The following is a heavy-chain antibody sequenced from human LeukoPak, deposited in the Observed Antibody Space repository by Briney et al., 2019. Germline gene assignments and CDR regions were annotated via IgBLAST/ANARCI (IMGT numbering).Heavy chain of an antibody. CDR1: SFISSSYA. J-gene: IGHJ4*02. V-gene: IGHV3-30-3*01. Sequence: RRCLRPSCAAASFISSSYAVQCVRQPAGEWLVWVASIFYVGSNKYYADSVKGRFTIYRDNSKNTLYLQMNSLRAEDRAVYYCARDGGSGYYYSFDYWGQGTLVTVSS. CDR3: ARDGGSGYYYSFDY. D-gene: IGHD3-22*01. CDR2: IFYVGSNK.